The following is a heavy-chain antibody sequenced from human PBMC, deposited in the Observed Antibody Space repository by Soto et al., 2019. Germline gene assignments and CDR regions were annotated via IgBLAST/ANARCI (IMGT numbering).Heavy chain of an antibody. CDR1: GFTFTDYY. V-gene: IGHV3-11*01. CDR3: ARVGEYYGSGSYHDGLDI. J-gene: IGHJ3*02. CDR2: ISGTASTI. D-gene: IGHD3-10*01. Sequence: QVQLVESGGGLVKPGGSLRLSCAASGFTFTDYYMSWIRQAPGKGLEWISYISGTASTIYYADSVKGRFTISRDNAKKSLNLQMNSLRTEDTAVYYCARVGEYYGSGSYHDGLDIWGQGTMVTVSS.